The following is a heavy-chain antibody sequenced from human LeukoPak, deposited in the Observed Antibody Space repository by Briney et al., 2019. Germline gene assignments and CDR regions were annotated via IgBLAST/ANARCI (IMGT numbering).Heavy chain of an antibody. J-gene: IGHJ4*02. V-gene: IGHV4-59*01. CDR3: ASTRKKMAFFDY. CDR1: GGSISSYY. Sequence: PSKTLSLTCTVSGGSISSYYWSWIRQPPGKGLEWIGYIYYSGSTNYNPSLKSRVTISVDTSKNQFSLKLSSVTAADTAVYYCASTRKKMAFFDYWGQGTLVTVSS. D-gene: IGHD5-24*01. CDR2: IYYSGST.